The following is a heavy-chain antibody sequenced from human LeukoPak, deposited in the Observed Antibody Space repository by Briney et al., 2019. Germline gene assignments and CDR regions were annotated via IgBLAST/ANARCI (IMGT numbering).Heavy chain of an antibody. CDR2: INPNSGGT. Sequence: ASVKVSCKASGYTFTGYYMHWVRQAPGQGLEWMGRINPNSGGTNYAQKFQGRVTMTRDTSISTAYMELSRLRSDDTAVYYCARAISAYYDFWSGYHNYYYYGMDVWGQGTTVTVSS. V-gene: IGHV1-2*06. D-gene: IGHD3-3*01. CDR1: GYTFTGYY. J-gene: IGHJ6*02. CDR3: ARAISAYYDFWSGYHNYYYYGMDV.